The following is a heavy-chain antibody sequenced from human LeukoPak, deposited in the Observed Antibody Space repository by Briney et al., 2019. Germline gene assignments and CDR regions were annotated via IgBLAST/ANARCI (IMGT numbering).Heavy chain of an antibody. Sequence: SGTLSLTCAVYGGSFSGYYWSWIRQPPGKGLEWIGEINHSGSTNYNPSLKSRVTISVDTSKNQFSLKLSSVTAADTAVYYCARVYCSSTSCYGYYYYGMDVWGQGTTVTVSS. V-gene: IGHV4-34*01. J-gene: IGHJ6*02. D-gene: IGHD2-2*01. CDR3: ARVYCSSTSCYGYYYYGMDV. CDR2: INHSGST. CDR1: GGSFSGYY.